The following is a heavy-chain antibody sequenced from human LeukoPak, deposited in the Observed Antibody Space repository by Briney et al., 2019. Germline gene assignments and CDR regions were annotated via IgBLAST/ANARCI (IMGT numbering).Heavy chain of an antibody. V-gene: IGHV3-48*03. CDR2: ITTSGTTT. J-gene: IGHJ4*02. Sequence: QPGGSLRLSCAASGFTFSSYKMIWVRQAPGKGLEWVSYITTSGTTTYYADSLKGRFTISRDNAKNSLYLQMNSLRAEDTAVYYCARVLFHSLAVFDYWGQGTLVTVSS. CDR3: ARVLFHSLAVFDY. D-gene: IGHD2/OR15-2a*01. CDR1: GFTFSSYK.